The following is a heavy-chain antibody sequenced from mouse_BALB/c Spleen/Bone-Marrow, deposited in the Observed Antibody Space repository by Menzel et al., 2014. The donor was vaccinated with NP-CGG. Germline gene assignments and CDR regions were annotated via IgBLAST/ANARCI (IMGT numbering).Heavy chain of an antibody. J-gene: IGHJ1*01. CDR1: GFSLTNYG. CDR3: ARDRGVSRSLDV. Sequence: VKLVESGPGVVALSQSLPITCTVAGFSLTNYGVHWVRQPPGKGLEWLGVILAGGNTNYYSALMSRLSISKDNSKGQVFLTMNSLQTDDIAMYYCARDRGVSRSLDVWGAGTPVPVSS. D-gene: IGHD1-1*02. V-gene: IGHV2-9*02. CDR2: ILAGGNT.